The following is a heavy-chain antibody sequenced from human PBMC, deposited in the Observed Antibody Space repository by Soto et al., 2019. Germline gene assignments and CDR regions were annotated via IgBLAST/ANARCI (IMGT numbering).Heavy chain of an antibody. Sequence: EVQLVESRGGLVQPGGSLRLSCAASGFTFSSYSMNWVRQAPGKGLEWVSYIGTSSSTIYYADSVKGRFTISRDNAKNSLYLQMNSLRAEDTAVYYCARDASYAFDYWGQGTLVTVSS. J-gene: IGHJ4*02. V-gene: IGHV3-48*01. CDR2: IGTSSSTI. CDR1: GFTFSSYS. D-gene: IGHD2-2*01. CDR3: ARDASYAFDY.